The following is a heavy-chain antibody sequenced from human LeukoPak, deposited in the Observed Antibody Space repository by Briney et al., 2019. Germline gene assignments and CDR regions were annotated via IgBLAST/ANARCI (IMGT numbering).Heavy chain of an antibody. D-gene: IGHD5-18*01. V-gene: IGHV3-30*02. CDR3: ARVGYSYGYVDY. Sequence: PGGSLRLSCAASGFTFSSYGMHWVRQAPGKGLEWVAFIRYDGSNKYYADSVKGRFTISRDNSKNTLYLQMNSLRAEDTAVYYCARVGYSYGYVDYWGQGTLVTVSS. CDR2: IRYDGSNK. J-gene: IGHJ4*02. CDR1: GFTFSSYG.